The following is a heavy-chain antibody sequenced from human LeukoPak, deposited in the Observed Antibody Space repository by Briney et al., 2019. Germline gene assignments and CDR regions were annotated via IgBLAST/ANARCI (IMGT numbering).Heavy chain of an antibody. D-gene: IGHD1-26*01. Sequence: GGSLRLSRAASGFIFSSYWTHWVRQAPGKGLEYVSAISSNGGSTYYADSVKGRFTISRDNSKNTLFLQMSSLTAEDTAVYYCVKDGGSYYRIDYWGQGTLVTVSS. J-gene: IGHJ4*02. CDR1: GFIFSSYW. V-gene: IGHV3-64D*09. CDR3: VKDGGSYYRIDY. CDR2: ISSNGGST.